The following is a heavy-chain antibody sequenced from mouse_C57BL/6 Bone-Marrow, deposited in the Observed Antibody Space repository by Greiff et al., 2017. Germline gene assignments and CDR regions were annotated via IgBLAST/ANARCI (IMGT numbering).Heavy chain of an antibody. J-gene: IGHJ2*01. CDR2: IHPNSGST. D-gene: IGHD3-2*02. V-gene: IGHV1-64*01. CDR3: ERRTRRRRGDYFDY. CDR1: GYTFTSYW. Sequence: QVQLQQPGAELVKPGASVKLSCKASGYTFTSYWMHWVKQRPGQGLEWIGMIHPNSGSTNYNEKVKSKATLTVDKASSTAYVQLSSLTTEDSAVYDCERRTRRRRGDYFDYWGQGTTLTVSS.